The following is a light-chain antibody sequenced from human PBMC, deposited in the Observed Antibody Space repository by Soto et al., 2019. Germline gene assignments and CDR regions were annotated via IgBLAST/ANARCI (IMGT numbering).Light chain of an antibody. V-gene: IGLV1-44*01. J-gene: IGLJ2*01. CDR1: NSNIGRND. Sequence: QSVLAQPPSASGTPGQRVTISCSGSNSNIGRNDVTWYQQVPGTAPQCLIYSNDQRPSGVPDRISGSRSGTSASLAISGLQSGDAAEYYCAAWDDTLRARVFGGGTKVTVL. CDR2: SND. CDR3: AAWDDTLRARV.